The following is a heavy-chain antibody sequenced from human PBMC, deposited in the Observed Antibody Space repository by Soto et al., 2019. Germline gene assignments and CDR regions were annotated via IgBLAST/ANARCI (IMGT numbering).Heavy chain of an antibody. D-gene: IGHD6-13*01. Sequence: SETLSLTCTVSGGSITSGGYYWSWIRQHPGKGLEWLGYIYDSGSTFYNPSLKSRITLSVDTSKNQFSLKLSSVTVADTAVYFCARDRDSSSWYFDYWGQGTLVTVSS. V-gene: IGHV4-31*03. CDR2: IYDSGST. CDR3: ARDRDSSSWYFDY. CDR1: GGSITSGGYY. J-gene: IGHJ4*02.